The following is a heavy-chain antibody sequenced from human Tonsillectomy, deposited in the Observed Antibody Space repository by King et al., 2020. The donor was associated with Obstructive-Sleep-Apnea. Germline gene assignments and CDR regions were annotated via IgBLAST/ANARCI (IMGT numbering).Heavy chain of an antibody. Sequence: VQLVESGGGLVQPGRSLRLSCTASGFTFGDYAMSWFRQAPGKGLEWVGFIRSKAYGGTTEYAASVKGRFTISRDDSKSIAYLQMNSLKTEDTAVYYCTRRAVWDGGSGSSNWFDPWGQGTLVTVSS. CDR3: TRRAVWDGGSGSSNWFDP. CDR1: GFTFGDYA. CDR2: IRSKAYGGTT. J-gene: IGHJ5*02. V-gene: IGHV3-49*03. D-gene: IGHD3-10*01.